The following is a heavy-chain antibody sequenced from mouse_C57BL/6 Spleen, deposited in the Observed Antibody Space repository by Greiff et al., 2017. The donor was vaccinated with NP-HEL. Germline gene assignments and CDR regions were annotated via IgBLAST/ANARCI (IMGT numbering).Heavy chain of an antibody. D-gene: IGHD3-1*01. CDR3: TKGRRGYAMDY. Sequence: QVQLQQSGAELVRPGASVTLSCKASGYTFTDYEMHWVKQTPVHGLEWIGAIDPDTGGTASNQKFKGTALLTADKSSSTAYMELRSLTSEDSAVYYCTKGRRGYAMDYWGQGTSVTVSS. J-gene: IGHJ4*01. V-gene: IGHV1-15*01. CDR2: IDPDTGGT. CDR1: GYTFTDYE.